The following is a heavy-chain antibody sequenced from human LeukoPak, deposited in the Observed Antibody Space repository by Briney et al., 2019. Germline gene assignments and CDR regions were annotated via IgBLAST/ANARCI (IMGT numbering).Heavy chain of an antibody. D-gene: IGHD3-22*01. Sequence: ASVKVSCKASGGTFSSYAISWVRQAPGQGLEWMGGIIPIFGTANYAQKFQGRVTITTDESTSTAYMGLSSLRSEDTAVYYCARCEHDSSGYYHLYYYYYYMDVWGKGTTVTVSS. V-gene: IGHV1-69*05. CDR3: ARCEHDSSGYYHLYYYYYYMDV. J-gene: IGHJ6*03. CDR2: IIPIFGTA. CDR1: GGTFSSYA.